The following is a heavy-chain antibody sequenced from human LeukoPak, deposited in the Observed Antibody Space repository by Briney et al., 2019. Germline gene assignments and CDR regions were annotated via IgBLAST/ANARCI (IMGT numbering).Heavy chain of an antibody. D-gene: IGHD3-16*01. Sequence: GGSLRLSCAASGFTFSSYSMNWVRQAPGKGLEWVSYITGSSSGLWYADSVKGRFTISRDNSKNSLYLQMNSLRDEDTAIYYCARDRGRVFDYWGQGALVTVSS. CDR2: ITGSSSGL. J-gene: IGHJ4*02. V-gene: IGHV3-48*02. CDR1: GFTFSSYS. CDR3: ARDRGRVFDY.